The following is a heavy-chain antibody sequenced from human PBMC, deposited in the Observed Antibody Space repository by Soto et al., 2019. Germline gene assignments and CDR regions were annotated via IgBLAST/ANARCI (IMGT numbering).Heavy chain of an antibody. CDR3: ARDGGRIVVVVAATPSYFDH. CDR1: GFTFSSYS. D-gene: IGHD2-15*01. J-gene: IGHJ4*02. V-gene: IGHV3-21*01. CDR2: ISSSSSYI. Sequence: EVQLVESGGGLVKPGGSLRLSCAASGFTFSSYSMNWVRQAPGKGLEWVSSISSSSSYIYYADSVKGRFTISRDNAKNSLYLQMNSLRAEDTAVYYCARDGGRIVVVVAATPSYFDHWGQGTLVTVSS.